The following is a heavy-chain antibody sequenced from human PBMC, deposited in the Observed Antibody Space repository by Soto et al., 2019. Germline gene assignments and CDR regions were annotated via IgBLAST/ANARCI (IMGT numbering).Heavy chain of an antibody. D-gene: IGHD5-18*01. J-gene: IGHJ4*02. CDR1: GYTFTNYY. CDR3: AREPNESYYFDY. V-gene: IGHV1-46*01. CDR2: IRPSGGRT. Sequence: QVHLVQFGAEVKKPGASVKVSCKASGYTFTNYYIHWVRQAPGQGLEWLGIIRPSGGRTEYAQRFQGRVTMTRDTSTSTVYMELTRLTSEDTAVYYCAREPNESYYFDYWGQGTLVTVSS.